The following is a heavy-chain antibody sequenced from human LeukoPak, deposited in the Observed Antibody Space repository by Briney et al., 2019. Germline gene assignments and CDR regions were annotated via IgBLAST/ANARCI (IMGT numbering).Heavy chain of an antibody. CDR1: GGSVSSGSYY. Sequence: SETLSLTCIVSGGSVSSGSYYWSWIRQPPGKGLQWIGYIYFSGSTNYNPSLESRVTISLDTSKNQFSLKLSSVTAADTAVYYCARADSSGYYVGYWGQGTLVTVSS. CDR2: IYFSGST. D-gene: IGHD3-22*01. J-gene: IGHJ4*02. V-gene: IGHV4-61*01. CDR3: ARADSSGYYVGY.